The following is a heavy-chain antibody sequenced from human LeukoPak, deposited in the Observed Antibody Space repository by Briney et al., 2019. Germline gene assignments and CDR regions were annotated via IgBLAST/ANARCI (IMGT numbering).Heavy chain of an antibody. CDR1: GGSISSGGYY. Sequence: SQTLSLTCTVSGGSISSGGYYWSWIRQHPGKGLGWIGYIYYSGSTYYNPSLKSRVTISVDTSKNQFSLKLSSVTAADTAVYYCARDRRLSYSSSSAPYYYYYYYMDVWGKGTTVTVSS. V-gene: IGHV4-31*03. CDR3: ARDRRLSYSSSSAPYYYYYYYMDV. CDR2: IYYSGST. D-gene: IGHD6-6*01. J-gene: IGHJ6*03.